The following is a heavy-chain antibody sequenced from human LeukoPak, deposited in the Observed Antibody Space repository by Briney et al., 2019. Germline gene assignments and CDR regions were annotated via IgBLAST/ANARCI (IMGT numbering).Heavy chain of an antibody. J-gene: IGHJ3*01. CDR3: ARDYCSTTSCYGDAFDF. D-gene: IGHD2-2*01. CDR2: INPKSGGS. Sequence: GASVKVSCKASGGTFSSYAISWVRQAPGQGLEWMGRINPKSGGSNYAQKFQGRVTVTRDTSISTVYMELSRLRSDDTAVYYCARDYCSTTSCYGDAFDFWGQGTMVTVSS. CDR1: GGTFSSYA. V-gene: IGHV1-2*02.